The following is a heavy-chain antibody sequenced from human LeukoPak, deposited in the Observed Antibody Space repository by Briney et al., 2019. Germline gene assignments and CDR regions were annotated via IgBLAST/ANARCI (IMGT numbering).Heavy chain of an antibody. D-gene: IGHD3-3*01. CDR3: AKGNYDFWSGYPGLSYFDY. V-gene: IGHV3-23*01. CDR2: ISGSGVAT. Sequence: GGSLRLSCAASGFTFSSYAMSWVRQAPGKGLEWISAISGSGVATFYADSVKGRFTISRDNSKNTLYLQMNSLRAGDTAVYYCAKGNYDFWSGYPGLSYFDYWGQGTLVTVSS. CDR1: GFTFSSYA. J-gene: IGHJ4*02.